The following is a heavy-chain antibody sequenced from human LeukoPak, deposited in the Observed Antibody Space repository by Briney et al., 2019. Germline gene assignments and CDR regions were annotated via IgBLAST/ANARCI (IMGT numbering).Heavy chain of an antibody. CDR2: VRFDGRET. CDR3: ATEERCIVSNCATTFDY. Sequence: PGGSLRLSCVASGFSFSRYDMHWARQAPGKGLEWLAFVRFDGRETFYADSVKGRFTISRDNSNNILYLQMNPLTPDDTAVYYCATEERCIVSNCATTFDYWGQGTLVTVS. J-gene: IGHJ4*02. CDR1: GFSFSRYD. D-gene: IGHD1-1*01. V-gene: IGHV3-30*02.